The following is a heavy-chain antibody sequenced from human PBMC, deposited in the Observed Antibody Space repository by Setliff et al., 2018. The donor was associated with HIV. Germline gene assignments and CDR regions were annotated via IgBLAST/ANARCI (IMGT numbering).Heavy chain of an antibody. Sequence: SETLSLTCTVSGGSISSGGFYWSWIRQHPGKGLEWIGYIYYSGSTYYNPFLKSRVTILVDTSKNQFSLKLSSVTAADTAVYYCARLVSSSSKFDYWGQGALVTVSS. V-gene: IGHV4-31*03. CDR3: ARLVSSSSKFDY. J-gene: IGHJ4*02. D-gene: IGHD6-6*01. CDR2: IYYSGST. CDR1: GGSISSGGFY.